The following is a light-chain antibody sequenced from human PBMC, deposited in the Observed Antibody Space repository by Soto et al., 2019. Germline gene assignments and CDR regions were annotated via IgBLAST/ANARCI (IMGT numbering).Light chain of an antibody. CDR1: SSDVGGYNY. V-gene: IGLV2-8*01. Sequence: QSALTQPPSASGSPGQSVTISCTGTSSDVGGYNYVSWYQQHPGKAPKLMIYEVSKRPSGVPGRFSGSKSGNMTTLTVYGLQAVDEVDYDFSSFRVSNNYDCGT. CDR2: EVS. CDR3: SSFRVSNNYD. J-gene: IGLJ1*01.